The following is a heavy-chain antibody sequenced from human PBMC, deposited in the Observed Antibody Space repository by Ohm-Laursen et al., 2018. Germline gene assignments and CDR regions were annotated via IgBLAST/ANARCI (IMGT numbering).Heavy chain of an antibody. D-gene: IGHD6-19*01. CDR3: ARGGSDWAFDY. V-gene: IGHV3-53*01. J-gene: IGHJ4*02. Sequence: SLRLSCSASGFTVRSNYMSWVRQAPGKGLEWVSVIDSGGITYNADSVKGRFTVSRDSVKNTLYLQMNSLRAEDTAVYYCARGGSDWAFDYWGQGTLVTVSS. CDR2: IDSGGIT. CDR1: GFTVRSNY.